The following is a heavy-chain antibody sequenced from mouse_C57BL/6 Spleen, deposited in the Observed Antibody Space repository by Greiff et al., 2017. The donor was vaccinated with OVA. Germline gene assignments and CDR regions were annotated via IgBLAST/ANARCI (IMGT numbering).Heavy chain of an antibody. D-gene: IGHD1-1*01. CDR3: ARFITTVVDSFFDY. CDR1: GYSITSGYY. V-gene: IGHV3-6*01. J-gene: IGHJ2*01. CDR2: ISYDGSN. Sequence: EVKLLESGPGLVKPSQSLSLTCSVTGYSITSGYYWNWIRQFPGNKLEWMGYISYDGSNNYNPSLKNRISITRDTSKNQFFLKLNSVTTEDTATYYCARFITTVVDSFFDYWGQGTTLTVSS.